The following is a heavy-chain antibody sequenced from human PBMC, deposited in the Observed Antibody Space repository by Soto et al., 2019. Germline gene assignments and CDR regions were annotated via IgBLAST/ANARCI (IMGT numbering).Heavy chain of an antibody. CDR2: ISITGNTI. CDR3: ARDFGWFDP. CDR1: GFTFGDYY. Sequence: QVQLVESGGKSVKPGGSLRLSCAASGFTFGDYYMSWIRQAPGKGLEWISYISITGNTIHYADSVKGRFTISRDNAKNSLYLQMNSLSAEDTAMYYCARDFGWFDPWGQGTLVTVSS. J-gene: IGHJ5*02. D-gene: IGHD3-10*01. V-gene: IGHV3-11*01.